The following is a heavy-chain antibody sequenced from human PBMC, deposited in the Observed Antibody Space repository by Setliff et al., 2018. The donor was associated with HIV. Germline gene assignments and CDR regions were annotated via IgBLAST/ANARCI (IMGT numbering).Heavy chain of an antibody. V-gene: IGHV4-39*07. CDR3: ASRIYYYDSNNFLREEGFDP. J-gene: IGHJ5*02. CDR1: GGSINDERYY. CDR2: IYQSGRT. D-gene: IGHD3-22*01. Sequence: SETLSLTCSVSGGSINDERYYWSWIRQPPGKGLEWTGSIYQSGRTYYNPSLKSRAIMSADTSKNQFSLKLSSVTAADTAVYYCASRIYYYDSNNFLREEGFDPWGQGTLVTVSS.